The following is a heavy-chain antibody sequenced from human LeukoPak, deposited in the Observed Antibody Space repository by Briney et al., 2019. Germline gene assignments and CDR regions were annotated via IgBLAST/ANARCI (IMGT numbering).Heavy chain of an antibody. CDR1: GYTFTSYG. J-gene: IGHJ6*02. D-gene: IGHD6-19*01. CDR3: ARDRYSSGRYGMDV. Sequence: ASVKVSCKASGYTFTSYGISWVRQAPGQGLEWMGWINPNSGGTNYAQKFQGRVTMTRDTSTSTAYMELSRLRSDDTAVYYCARDRYSSGRYGMDVWGQGTTVTVSS. V-gene: IGHV1-2*02. CDR2: INPNSGGT.